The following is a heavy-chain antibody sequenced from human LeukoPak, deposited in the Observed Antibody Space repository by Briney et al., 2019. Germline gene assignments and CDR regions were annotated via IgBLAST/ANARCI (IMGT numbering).Heavy chain of an antibody. CDR2: MNPNSGNT. CDR3: ARVREVWWNPHDAFDI. J-gene: IGHJ3*02. V-gene: IGHV1-8*01. CDR1: AYTFTSYD. Sequence: ASVKVSCKASAYTFTSYDINWVRQAPGQGLEWMGLMNPNSGNTGYAQKFQCRVTMTRNTSISTAYMELSSLTSEDTAVYYCARVREVWWNPHDAFDIWGQGTRVTVSS. D-gene: IGHD2-21*01.